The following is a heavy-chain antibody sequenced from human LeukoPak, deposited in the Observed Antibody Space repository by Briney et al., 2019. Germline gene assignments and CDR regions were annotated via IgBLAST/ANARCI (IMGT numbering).Heavy chain of an antibody. CDR3: ARDTHYGSPDY. CDR1: GFTVSSNY. Sequence: GGSLRLFCAASGFTVSSNYMSWVRQAPGKGLEWVSVIYSGGSTYYADSVKGRFTISRDNSKNTLYLQMNSLRAEDTAVYYCARDTHYGSPDYWGQGTLVTVSS. V-gene: IGHV3-53*01. D-gene: IGHD3-10*01. J-gene: IGHJ4*02. CDR2: IYSGGST.